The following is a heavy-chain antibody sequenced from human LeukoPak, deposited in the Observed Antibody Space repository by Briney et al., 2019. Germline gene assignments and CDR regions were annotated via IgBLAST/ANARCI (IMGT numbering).Heavy chain of an antibody. V-gene: IGHV3-23*01. J-gene: IGHJ4*02. CDR3: GKDSRPSVTTFRSRWTDF. CDR2: ISGSSSKT. Sequence: GGSLRLSCEASGFTFHNHGMSWVRQAPGKGLEWVSVISGSSSKTYYADSVRGRFTVSRDNSKNTLYLQMSSLRVDDTAVYYCGKDSRPSVTTFRSRWTDFWGQGTPVTVSS. D-gene: IGHD4-11*01. CDR1: GFTFHNHG.